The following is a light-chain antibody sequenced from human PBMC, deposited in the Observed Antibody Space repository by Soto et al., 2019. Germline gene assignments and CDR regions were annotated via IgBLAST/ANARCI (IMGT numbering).Light chain of an antibody. Sequence: DIVMTQPPDSLAVSLGERATINCKSSQSVLYSSSNKDFLAWYQQKPGQPPKLLIYWASTRESGVPDRFSGSGSGTDFTLTISSLQAEDVAVYYCQQYYSTPRLTFGGGTKVDIK. CDR3: QQYYSTPRLT. J-gene: IGKJ4*01. CDR2: WAS. V-gene: IGKV4-1*01. CDR1: QSVLYSSSNKDF.